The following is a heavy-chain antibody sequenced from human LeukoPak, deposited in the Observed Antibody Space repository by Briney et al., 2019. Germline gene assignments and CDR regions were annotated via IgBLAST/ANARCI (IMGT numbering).Heavy chain of an antibody. V-gene: IGHV1-8*01. D-gene: IGHD1-26*01. CDR3: ARAFVGYYGMDV. CDR1: GYTFTSYD. CDR2: MNPNSGNT. J-gene: IGHJ6*02. Sequence: ASVKVSCKGSGYTFTSYDINWVRQATRQGLEWMGWMNPNSGNTGYAQKFQGRVTMTRNTSISTAYMELSSLRSEDTAVYYCARAFVGYYGMDVWGQGTTVTVSS.